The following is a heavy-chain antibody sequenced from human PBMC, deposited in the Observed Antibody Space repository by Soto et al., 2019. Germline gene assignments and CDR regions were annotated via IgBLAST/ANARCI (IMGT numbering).Heavy chain of an antibody. J-gene: IGHJ4*02. CDR1: GGSISSYY. CDR3: ARWYGGSLDY. CDR2: IYYSGST. D-gene: IGHD4-17*01. Sequence: QVQLQESGPGLVEPSETLSLTCTVSGGSISSYYWSWIRQPPGKGLEWIGYIYYSGSTNYNPSLKSRVTISVDTSKNQFSLKLSSVTAADTAVYYCARWYGGSLDYWGQGTLVTVSS. V-gene: IGHV4-59*01.